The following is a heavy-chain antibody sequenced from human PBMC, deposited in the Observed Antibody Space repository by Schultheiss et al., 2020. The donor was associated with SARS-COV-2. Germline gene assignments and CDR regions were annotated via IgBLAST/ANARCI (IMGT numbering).Heavy chain of an antibody. D-gene: IGHD6-13*01. CDR1: GLTFSSYA. CDR3: ARLNPIAYSSSWQPNWFDP. V-gene: IGHV3-23*01. Sequence: GESLKISCAGSGLTFSSYAMSWVRQAPGKGLEWVSGISSSGDNTYYADSVKGRSTISRDNSKNTLYLQMSSLRAEDTAVYYCARLNPIAYSSSWQPNWFDPWGQGTLVTVSS. J-gene: IGHJ5*02. CDR2: ISSSGDNT.